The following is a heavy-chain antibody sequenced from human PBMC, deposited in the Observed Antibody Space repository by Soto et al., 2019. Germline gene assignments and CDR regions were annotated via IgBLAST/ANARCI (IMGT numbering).Heavy chain of an antibody. D-gene: IGHD2-2*01. Sequence: ASVKVSCKASGYTFTSYAMHWVRQAPGQRLEWMGWINAGNGNTKYSQKLQGRVTITRDTSASTAYMELSSLRSEDTAVYYCARDRGGRPYCSSTSCYAPLRYWG. CDR1: GYTFTSYA. J-gene: IGHJ4*01. V-gene: IGHV1-3*01. CDR2: INAGNGNT. CDR3: ARDRGGRPYCSSTSCYAPLRY.